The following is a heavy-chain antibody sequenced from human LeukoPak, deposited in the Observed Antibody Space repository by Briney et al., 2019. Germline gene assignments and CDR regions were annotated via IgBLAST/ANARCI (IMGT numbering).Heavy chain of an antibody. Sequence: KSSETLSLTCTVSGGSISSYYWSWIRQPPGKGLEWIGYIHYSGSTNYNPSLKSRVTISVDTSKNQFSLKLSSVTAADTAVYYCARHEPTGGYYFDYWGQGTLVTVSS. CDR1: GGSISSYY. V-gene: IGHV4-59*08. D-gene: IGHD3-3*01. CDR2: IHYSGST. J-gene: IGHJ4*02. CDR3: ARHEPTGGYYFDY.